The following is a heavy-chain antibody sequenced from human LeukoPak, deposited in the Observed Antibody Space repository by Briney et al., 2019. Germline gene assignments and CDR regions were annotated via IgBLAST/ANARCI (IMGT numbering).Heavy chain of an antibody. CDR1: GFTFSSYG. CDR3: VRVRYYYESSGDAFDI. D-gene: IGHD3-22*01. V-gene: IGHV3-30*02. CDR2: IRYDGSNK. Sequence: HPGGSLRLSCAASGFTFSSYGMHWVRQAPGKGLEWVAFIRYDGSNKYYADSVKGRFTISRDNAKNSLYLQMSSLRAEDTAVYYCVRVRYYYESSGDAFDIWGQGTMVTVSS. J-gene: IGHJ3*02.